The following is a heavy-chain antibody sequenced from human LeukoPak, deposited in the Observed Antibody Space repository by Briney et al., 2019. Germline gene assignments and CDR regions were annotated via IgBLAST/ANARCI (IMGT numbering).Heavy chain of an antibody. J-gene: IGHJ4*02. Sequence: GRSLRLSCAASGFTFSSYAMHWVRQAPGKGLEWVAVISYDGSNKYYADSVKGRFTISRDNSKNSLYLQMNSLRSEDMALYYCVKDKTDFWSGYFDYWGQGTLVTVSS. CDR1: GFTFSSYA. CDR3: VKDKTDFWSGYFDY. D-gene: IGHD3-3*01. V-gene: IGHV3-30-3*01. CDR2: ISYDGSNK.